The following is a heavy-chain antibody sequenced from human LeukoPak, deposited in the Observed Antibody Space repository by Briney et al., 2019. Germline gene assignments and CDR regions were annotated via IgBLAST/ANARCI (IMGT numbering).Heavy chain of an antibody. D-gene: IGHD3-10*01. J-gene: IGHJ3*02. V-gene: IGHV4-59*01. CDR2: IYYSGST. CDR3: ARRGRGSGAFDI. CDR1: GGSISSYY. Sequence: SETLSLTCTVSGGSISSYYWNWIRQPPGKGLEWIGYIYYSGSTSYNPSLKSRVTISVDTSKNQFSLKLSSVTAADTAVYYCARRGRGSGAFDIWGQGTMVTVSS.